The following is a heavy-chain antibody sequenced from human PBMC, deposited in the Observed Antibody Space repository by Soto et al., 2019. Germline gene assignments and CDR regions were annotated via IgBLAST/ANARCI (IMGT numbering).Heavy chain of an antibody. J-gene: IGHJ4*02. CDR2: ISGSGGST. D-gene: IGHD1-26*01. V-gene: IGHV3-23*01. CDR3: AKGISGWELRKSVDY. CDR1: GFTFSSYA. Sequence: EVQLLESVGGLVQPGGSPRLSCAASGFTFSSYAMSWGRQAPGKGLEWVSAISGSGGSTYYADSVKGRFTISRDNSKNTLYLQMNSLRAEDTAVYYCAKGISGWELRKSVDYWGQGTLVTVSS.